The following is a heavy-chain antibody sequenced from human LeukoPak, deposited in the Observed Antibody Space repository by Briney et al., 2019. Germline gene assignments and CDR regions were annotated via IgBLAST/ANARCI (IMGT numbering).Heavy chain of an antibody. J-gene: IGHJ3*02. Sequence: SQTLSLTCAISGDSVSSNTSTWTWVRQSPSRGLEWLGRAYYRSKWYFGYAVSVESRTTINPDPSKNQFSLQLISVTPEDTAVYYCAVTRTEKGAFDIWGRGTMVTVSS. D-gene: IGHD1-1*01. CDR3: AVTRTEKGAFDI. CDR1: GDSVSSNTST. V-gene: IGHV6-1*01. CDR2: AYYRSKWYF.